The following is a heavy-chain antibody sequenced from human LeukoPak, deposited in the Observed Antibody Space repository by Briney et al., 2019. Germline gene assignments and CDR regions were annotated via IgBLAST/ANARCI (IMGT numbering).Heavy chain of an antibody. CDR2: IIPIFGTA. V-gene: IGHV1-69*05. D-gene: IGHD6-6*01. CDR1: GGTFSSYA. Sequence: GASVKVSCKASGGTFSSYAISWVRQAPGQGLEWMGRIIPIFGTANYAQKFQGRVTITTDESTSTAYMELSSLRSEDTAVYYCARERYSSSNYFDYWGQGTLVTVSS. J-gene: IGHJ4*02. CDR3: ARERYSSSNYFDY.